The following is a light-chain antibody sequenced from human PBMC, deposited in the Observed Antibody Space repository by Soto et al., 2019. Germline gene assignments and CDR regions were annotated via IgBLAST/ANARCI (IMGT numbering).Light chain of an antibody. CDR3: QQYNNWPPVT. V-gene: IGKV3-15*01. CDR1: QGVGSF. J-gene: IGKJ4*01. CDR2: DAS. Sequence: EIVLTQSPATLSLSPGERATLSCRASQGVGSFLAWYRQTPGQAPRLLIYDASTRATGIPARFSGSGSGTEFTLSISSLQSEDFAVYYCQQYNNWPPVTFGGGTKLEIK.